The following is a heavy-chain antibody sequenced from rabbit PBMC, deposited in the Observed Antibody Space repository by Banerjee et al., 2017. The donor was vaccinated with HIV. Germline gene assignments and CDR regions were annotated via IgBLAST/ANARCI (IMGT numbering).Heavy chain of an antibody. V-gene: IGHV1S45*01. D-gene: IGHD1-1*01. CDR3: ARDLADSGDL. CDR2: IDAGSSGST. Sequence: QEQLVESGGGLVQPGASLTLTCTASGFSFISSYYMCWVRQAPGKGLEWIACIDAGSSGSTYYASWAKGRFTISKTSSTTVTLQMTYLTGADTATYFCARDLADSGDLWGQGTLVTDS. CDR1: GFSFISSYY. J-gene: IGHJ4*01.